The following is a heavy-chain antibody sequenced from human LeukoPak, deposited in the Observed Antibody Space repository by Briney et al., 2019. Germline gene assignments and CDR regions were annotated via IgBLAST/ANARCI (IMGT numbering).Heavy chain of an antibody. D-gene: IGHD6-19*01. CDR1: GFTFRNYR. Sequence: GGSLRLSCAVSGFTFRNYRMNWVRQAPGKGLEWVANIKQDGSEEYYVDSVKGRFTISRDNAKNSLYLQMNSPRAEDTAVYYCARGRQWLTKGYFDYWGQGTLVTVSS. V-gene: IGHV3-7*05. CDR3: ARGRQWLTKGYFDY. CDR2: IKQDGSEE. J-gene: IGHJ4*02.